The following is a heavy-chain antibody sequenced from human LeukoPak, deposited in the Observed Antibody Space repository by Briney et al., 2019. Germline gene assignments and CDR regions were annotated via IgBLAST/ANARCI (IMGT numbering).Heavy chain of an antibody. J-gene: IGHJ5*02. D-gene: IGHD3-9*01. Sequence: PSETLSLTCTVSGGSIRSYWSWIRQPAGKGLEWIGRIYGSGSTYYNPSLKSRVTISVDTSKNQFSLKLSSVTAADTAVYYCAREYYDVLTGSGTWFDPWGQGTLVTVSS. CDR2: IYGSGST. CDR1: GGSIRSY. V-gene: IGHV4-4*07. CDR3: AREYYDVLTGSGTWFDP.